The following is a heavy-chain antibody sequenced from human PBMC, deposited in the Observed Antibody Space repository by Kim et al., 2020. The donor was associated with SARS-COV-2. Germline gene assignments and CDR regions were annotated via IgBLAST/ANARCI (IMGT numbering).Heavy chain of an antibody. CDR1: GGSISSSSYY. Sequence: SETLSLTCTVSGGSISSSSYYWGWIRQPPGKGLEWIGSIYYSGSTYYNPSLKSRVTISVDTSKNQFSLKLSSVTAADTAVYYCARVPGLSGPHRFYYYYYGMDVWGQGTTVTVSS. CDR2: IYYSGST. V-gene: IGHV4-39*01. CDR3: ARVPGLSGPHRFYYYYYGMDV. D-gene: IGHD1-26*01. J-gene: IGHJ6*02.